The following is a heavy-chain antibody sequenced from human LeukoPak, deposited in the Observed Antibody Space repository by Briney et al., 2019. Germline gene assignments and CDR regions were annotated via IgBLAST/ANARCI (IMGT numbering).Heavy chain of an antibody. J-gene: IGHJ4*02. CDR3: ARVMVRGVTRYFDY. Sequence: GGSLSLSCAASGFTFNNLALNWVRQAQGKGLEGVSVIYSGGSTYYADSVKGRFTISRDNSKNTLYLQMNSLRAEDTAVYYCARVMVRGVTRYFDYWGQGTLVTVSS. D-gene: IGHD3-10*01. CDR2: IYSGGST. V-gene: IGHV3-66*01. CDR1: GFTFNNLA.